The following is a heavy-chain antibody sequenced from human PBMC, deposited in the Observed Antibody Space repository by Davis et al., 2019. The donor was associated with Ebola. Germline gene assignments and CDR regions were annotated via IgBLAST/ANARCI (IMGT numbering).Heavy chain of an antibody. CDR2: INPNSGGT. Sequence: ASVKVSCKASGYTFTGYYMHWVRQAPGQGLEWMGWINPNSGGTNYAQKFQGRVTMTRDTSISTAYMELSRLRSEDTAVYYCAREGYYYDSSGYSTSRGRFDPWGQGTLVTVSS. CDR1: GYTFTGYY. J-gene: IGHJ5*02. V-gene: IGHV1-2*02. D-gene: IGHD3-22*01. CDR3: AREGYYYDSSGYSTSRGRFDP.